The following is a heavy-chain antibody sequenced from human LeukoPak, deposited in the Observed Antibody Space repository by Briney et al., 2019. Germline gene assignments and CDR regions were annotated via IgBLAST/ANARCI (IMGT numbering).Heavy chain of an antibody. CDR3: ARGEDYGVLPRGFDP. CDR2: MNPNSGNT. V-gene: IGHV1-8*03. D-gene: IGHD4-17*01. CDR1: GYTFTSYD. Sequence: ASVKVSCKASGYTFTSYDINWVRQATGQGPEWMGWMNPNSGNTGYAQKFQGRVTITRNTSISTAYMELSSLRSEDTAVYYCARGEDYGVLPRGFDPWGQGTLVTVSS. J-gene: IGHJ5*02.